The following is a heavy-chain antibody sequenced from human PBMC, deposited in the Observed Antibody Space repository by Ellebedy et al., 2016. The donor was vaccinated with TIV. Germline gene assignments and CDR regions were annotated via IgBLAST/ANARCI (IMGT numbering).Heavy chain of an antibody. D-gene: IGHD3-10*01. CDR1: GFTFSSYW. J-gene: IGHJ4*02. Sequence: GESLKISCAASGFTFSSYWMHWVRQAPGKGLVWVSHMNSDGSTTRYADSVQGRFTISRDNARNTLYLQMNSLRAGDTAVCYCARGHDYYGSGSYPLDYWGQGTLVTVSS. CDR2: MNSDGSTT. V-gene: IGHV3-74*01. CDR3: ARGHDYYGSGSYPLDY.